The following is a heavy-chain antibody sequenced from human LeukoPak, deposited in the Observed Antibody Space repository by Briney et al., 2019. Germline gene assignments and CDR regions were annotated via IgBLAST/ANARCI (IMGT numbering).Heavy chain of an antibody. V-gene: IGHV3-21*01. CDR1: GFTFSSST. CDR2: INSISTYI. CDR3: ARDIADTGAIDAFDL. Sequence: GSLRLSCATSGFTFSSSTMNWVRQAPGKGLEGVSSINSISTYIYYADSLRGRFTISRDNADNSLYLQMNSLRAEDTAVYYCARDIADTGAIDAFDLWGQGTMVTVSS. D-gene: IGHD5-18*01. J-gene: IGHJ3*01.